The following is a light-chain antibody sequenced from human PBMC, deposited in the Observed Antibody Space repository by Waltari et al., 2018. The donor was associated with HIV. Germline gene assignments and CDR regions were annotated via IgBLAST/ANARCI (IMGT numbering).Light chain of an antibody. V-gene: IGLV2-14*01. Sequence: QSALTQPASVSGSPGQSITISCTGTSSDVGGYNYVSWYQQHPGNAPKLMIYEVSNRPSGVSNRFSGSKSGNTASLTISGLQAEGEADYYGSSYTSSSTLVFGGGTKLTVL. CDR2: EVS. CDR1: SSDVGGYNY. J-gene: IGLJ2*01. CDR3: SSYTSSSTLV.